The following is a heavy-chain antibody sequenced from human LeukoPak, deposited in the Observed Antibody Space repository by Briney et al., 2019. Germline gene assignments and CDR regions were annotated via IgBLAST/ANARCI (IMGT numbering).Heavy chain of an antibody. D-gene: IGHD2-21*02. CDR3: ATNRHIVVVTAIPLDP. CDR2: IIPILGIA. CDR1: GGTFSSYA. Sequence: GASVKVSCKASGGTFSSYAISWVRQAPGQGLEWMGRIIPILGIANYAQKFQGRVTITADKSTSTAYMELSSLRSEDTAVYYCATNRHIVVVTAIPLDPWGQGTLVTVSS. V-gene: IGHV1-69*04. J-gene: IGHJ5*02.